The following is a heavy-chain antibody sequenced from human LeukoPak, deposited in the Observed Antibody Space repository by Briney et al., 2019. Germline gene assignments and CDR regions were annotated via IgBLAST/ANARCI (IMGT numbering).Heavy chain of an antibody. Sequence: ASVKVSCKVSGYTLTELSMHWVRQAPGKGLEWMGGFDPEDGETIYAQKFQGRVTMTEDTSTDTAYMELSSLRSEDTAVYYCATALIGSGSYFLYHFDYWGQGTLVTVSS. CDR3: ATALIGSGSYFLYHFDY. D-gene: IGHD3-10*01. CDR2: FDPEDGET. J-gene: IGHJ4*02. CDR1: GYTLTELS. V-gene: IGHV1-24*01.